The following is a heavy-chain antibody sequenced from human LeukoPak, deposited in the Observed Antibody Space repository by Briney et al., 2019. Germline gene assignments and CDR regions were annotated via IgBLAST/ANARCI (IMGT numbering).Heavy chain of an antibody. CDR3: ARVLGKWELLLQWFDP. CDR1: GGSFSGYY. Sequence: NPSETLSLTCAVYGGSFSGYYWSWIRQPPGEGLEWIGEINHSGSTNYNPSLKSRVTISLDTSRNQFSLGLNSVTAADTAVYYCARVLGKWELLLQWFDPWGQGTLVTVSS. J-gene: IGHJ5*02. CDR2: INHSGST. V-gene: IGHV4-34*01. D-gene: IGHD1-26*01.